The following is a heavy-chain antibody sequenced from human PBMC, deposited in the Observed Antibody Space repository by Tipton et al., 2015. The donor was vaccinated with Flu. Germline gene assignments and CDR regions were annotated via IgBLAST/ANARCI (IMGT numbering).Heavy chain of an antibody. Sequence: TLSLTCTVSGDSMHNYYWSWIRQPAGRGLEWIGRIYASGSTTYNPSLKSRVTMSVDTSKNQFSLKLRSVTAADTAVYYCASTSNYGRRIEPNFDYWGQGILVTVSS. J-gene: IGHJ4*02. V-gene: IGHV4-4*07. CDR3: ASTSNYGRRIEPNFDY. CDR2: IYASGST. D-gene: IGHD4-17*01. CDR1: GDSMHNYY.